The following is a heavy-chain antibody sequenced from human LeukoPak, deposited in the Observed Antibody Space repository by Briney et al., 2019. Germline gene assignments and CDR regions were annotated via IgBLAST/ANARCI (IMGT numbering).Heavy chain of an antibody. CDR2: INPNSGGT. Sequence: ASVKVSCKASGCTFTGYYMHWVRQAPGQGLEWMGWINPNSGGTNYAQKFQGRVTMTRDTSISTAYMELSRLRSDDTAVYYCSRDDPYCISTSCYNRYYYMDVWGKGTTVTVS. J-gene: IGHJ6*03. CDR1: GCTFTGYY. V-gene: IGHV1-2*02. CDR3: SRDDPYCISTSCYNRYYYMDV. D-gene: IGHD2-2*02.